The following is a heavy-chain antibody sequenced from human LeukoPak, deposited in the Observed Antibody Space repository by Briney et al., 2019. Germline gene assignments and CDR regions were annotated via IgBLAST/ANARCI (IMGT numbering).Heavy chain of an antibody. CDR2: INPNSGGT. D-gene: IGHD5-18*01. CDR3: ARDYRVDTAMVGY. CDR1: GYTLTGYY. J-gene: IGHJ4*02. V-gene: IGHV1-2*02. Sequence: ASVKVSCKASGYTLTGYYMHWVRQAPGQGLEWMGWINPNSGGTNYAQKFQGRVTMTRDTSISTAYMELSRLRSDDTAVYYCARDYRVDTAMVGYWGQGTLVTVSS.